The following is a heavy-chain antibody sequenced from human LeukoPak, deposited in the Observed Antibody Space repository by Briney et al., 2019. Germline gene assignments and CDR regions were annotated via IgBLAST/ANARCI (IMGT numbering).Heavy chain of an antibody. CDR3: AELGITMIGGV. CDR1: AFSFSNYN. J-gene: IGHJ6*04. D-gene: IGHD3-10*02. V-gene: IGHV3-48*04. Sequence: HAGGSLRLSCAASAFSFSNYNMNWVRQAPGKGLEWVSYISSSGSTIYYADSVKGRFTISRDSAKNSLYLQMNSLRAEDTAVYYCAELGITMIGGVWGKGTTVTISS. CDR2: ISSSGSTI.